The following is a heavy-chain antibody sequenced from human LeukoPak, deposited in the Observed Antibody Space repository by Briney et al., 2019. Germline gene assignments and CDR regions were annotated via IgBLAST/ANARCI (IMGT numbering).Heavy chain of an antibody. CDR2: ISGSGGST. J-gene: IGHJ3*02. CDR3: AKDRLPDYYDSSGYKDAFDI. V-gene: IGHV3-23*01. CDR1: GFTFSSYA. Sequence: GSLRLSCAASGFTFSSYAMSWVRQAPGKGLEWVSAISGSGGSTYYADSVKGRFTISRDNAKNTLYLQMNSLRAEDTAVYYCAKDRLPDYYDSSGYKDAFDIWGQGTMVTVSS. D-gene: IGHD3-22*01.